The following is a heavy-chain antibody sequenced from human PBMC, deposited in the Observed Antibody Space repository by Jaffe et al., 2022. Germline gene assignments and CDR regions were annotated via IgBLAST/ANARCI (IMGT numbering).Heavy chain of an antibody. Sequence: QVQLVESGGGVVQPGGSLRLSCAASGFTFSSYGMHWVRQAPGKGLEWVAFIRYDGSNKYYADSVKGRFTISRDNSKNTLYLQMNSLRAEDTAVYYCAKGFGWFGELQVFDYWGQGTLVTVSS. CDR1: GFTFSSYG. CDR3: AKGFGWFGELQVFDY. V-gene: IGHV3-30*02. D-gene: IGHD3-10*01. CDR2: IRYDGSNK. J-gene: IGHJ4*02.